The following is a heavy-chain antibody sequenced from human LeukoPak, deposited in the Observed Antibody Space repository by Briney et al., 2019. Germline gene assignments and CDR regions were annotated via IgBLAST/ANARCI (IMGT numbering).Heavy chain of an antibody. CDR2: INPNSGGT. J-gene: IGHJ4*02. CDR1: GYTFTGYY. Sequence: ASVKVSCKASGYTFTGYYMHWVRQAPGQGLEWMGWINPNSGGTKYAQKFQGRVTMTRDTSISTAYMELRSLRSDDTAVYYCARGGYYYDSSGYYCDYWGQGTLVTVSS. D-gene: IGHD3-22*01. V-gene: IGHV1-2*02. CDR3: ARGGYYYDSSGYYCDY.